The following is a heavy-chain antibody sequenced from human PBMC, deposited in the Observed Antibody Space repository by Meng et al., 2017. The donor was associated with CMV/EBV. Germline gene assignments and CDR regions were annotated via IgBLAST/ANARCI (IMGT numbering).Heavy chain of an antibody. J-gene: IGHJ4*02. D-gene: IGHD6-13*01. CDR3: ARDRGYSSSWYGRYFDY. V-gene: IGHV3-7*01. CDR1: GFTFSSYW. CDR2: IKQDGSEK. Sequence: GESLKISCVASGFTFSSYWMSWVRQAPGKGLEWVANIKQDGSEKYYVDSVKGRFTISRDNAKNSLYLQMNSLRAEDTAVYYCARDRGYSSSWYGRYFDYWGQGTLVTVSS.